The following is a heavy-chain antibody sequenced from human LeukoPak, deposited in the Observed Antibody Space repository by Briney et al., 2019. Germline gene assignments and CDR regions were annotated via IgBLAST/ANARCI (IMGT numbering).Heavy chain of an antibody. J-gene: IGHJ5*02. D-gene: IGHD3-22*01. CDR1: GGSISSYY. V-gene: IGHV4-59*01. Sequence: SETLSLTCTVSGGSISSYYWSWIRQPPGKGLEWIGYIYYSGSTNYNPSLKSRVTISVDTSKNQFSLKLSSVTAADTAVYYCARADYYDSSGYSNWFDPWGQGTLVTVSS. CDR3: ARADYYDSSGYSNWFDP. CDR2: IYYSGST.